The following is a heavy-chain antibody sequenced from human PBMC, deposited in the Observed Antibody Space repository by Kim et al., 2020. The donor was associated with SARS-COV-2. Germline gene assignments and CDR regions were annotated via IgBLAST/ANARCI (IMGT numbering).Heavy chain of an antibody. D-gene: IGHD3-10*01. CDR1: GFNVSSYA. J-gene: IGHJ4*01. Sequence: GGSLRLSCAASGFNVSSYAMTWVRQAPGKGLEWVSAIYGGAITTHYAAAVNGRSTITSNDYNNLHYQINNILSAEDTTDYYVTNLSGVCGSTYFD. CDR2: IYGGAITT. V-gene: IGHV3-23*01. CDR3: TNLSGVCGSTYFD.